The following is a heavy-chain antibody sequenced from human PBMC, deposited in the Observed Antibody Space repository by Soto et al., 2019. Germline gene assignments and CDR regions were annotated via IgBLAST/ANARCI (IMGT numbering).Heavy chain of an antibody. Sequence: PSETLSLTCTVSGGSISSYYWSWIRQPPGKGLEWIGNIFDSGSTNYNPSLKSRVTISVDTSKNQFSLKLNSVTAADTAVYYCARDLWGYCGTDCYPLDVWGQGTTVTISS. CDR3: ARDLWGYCGTDCYPLDV. D-gene: IGHD2-21*02. V-gene: IGHV4-59*01. CDR1: GGSISSYY. CDR2: IFDSGST. J-gene: IGHJ6*02.